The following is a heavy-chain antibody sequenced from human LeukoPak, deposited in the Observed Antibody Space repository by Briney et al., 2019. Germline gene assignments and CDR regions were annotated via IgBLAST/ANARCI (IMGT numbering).Heavy chain of an antibody. CDR1: GGSFSGYY. J-gene: IGHJ5*02. Sequence: SETLSLTCAVYGGSFSGYYWSWIRQPPGKGLELIGEINHSGSTNYNPSLKSRVTISVDTSKNQFSLKLSSVTAADTAVYYCARLVSIVLRGVGWFDPWGQGTLVTVSS. V-gene: IGHV4-34*01. CDR2: INHSGST. D-gene: IGHD3-3*01. CDR3: ARLVSIVLRGVGWFDP.